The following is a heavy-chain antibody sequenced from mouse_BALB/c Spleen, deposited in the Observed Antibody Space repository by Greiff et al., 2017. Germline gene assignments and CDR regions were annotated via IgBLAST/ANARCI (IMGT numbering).Heavy chain of an antibody. CDR3: ARSPARATYFDV. V-gene: IGHV5-4*02. J-gene: IGHJ1*01. CDR1: GFNFSDYY. CDR2: ISDGGSYT. Sequence: EVKVVESGGGLVKPGGSLKLSCAASGFNFSDYYMYWVRQTPEKRLEWVATISDGGSYTYYPDSVKGRFTISRDNAKNNLYLQMSSLKSEDTAMYYCARSPARATYFDVWGAGTTVTVSS. D-gene: IGHD3-1*01.